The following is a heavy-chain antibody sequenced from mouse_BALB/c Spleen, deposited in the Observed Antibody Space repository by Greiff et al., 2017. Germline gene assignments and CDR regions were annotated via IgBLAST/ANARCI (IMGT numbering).Heavy chain of an antibody. J-gene: IGHJ3*01. Sequence: VQLQQSGAELVKPGASVKLSCKASGYTFTSYYMYWVKQRPGQGLEWIGEINPSNGGTNFNEKFKSKATLTVDKSSSPEYMQLSSLTSEDSAVYYGTRDYGYDRAFAYWGQGTLVTVSA. CDR3: TRDYGYDRAFAY. D-gene: IGHD2-2*01. CDR1: GYTFTSYY. V-gene: IGHV1S81*02. CDR2: INPSNGGT.